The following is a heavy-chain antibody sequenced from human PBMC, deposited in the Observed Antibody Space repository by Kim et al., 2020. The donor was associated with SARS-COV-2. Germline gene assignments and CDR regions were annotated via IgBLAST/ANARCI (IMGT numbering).Heavy chain of an antibody. CDR3: VKRWSSLSYYYYYGMDV. Sequence: GGSLRLSCSASGFTFSSYAMHWVRQAPGKGLEYVSAISSNGGSTYYADSVKGRFTISRDNSKNTLYLQMSSLRAEDTAVYYCVKRWSSLSYYYYYGMDVWGQGTTVTVYS. J-gene: IGHJ6*02. CDR1: GFTFSSYA. V-gene: IGHV3-64D*09. CDR2: ISSNGGST.